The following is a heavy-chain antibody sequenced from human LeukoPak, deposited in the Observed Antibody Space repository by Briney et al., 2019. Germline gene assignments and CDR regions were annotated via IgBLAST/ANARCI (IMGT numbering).Heavy chain of an antibody. D-gene: IGHD3-10*01. Sequence: VGSLRLSCAASVFTLTSYGMHWVRQAPGKGLGWVAVISYDGSNKYYADSVKGRFTISRDNSKNTLYRQMNSLRAEDRAVYYCATRYYYGSGSLPSSFDPWGQGTLVTVSS. CDR1: VFTLTSYG. J-gene: IGHJ5*02. CDR3: ATRYYYGSGSLPSSFDP. CDR2: ISYDGSNK. V-gene: IGHV3-30*03.